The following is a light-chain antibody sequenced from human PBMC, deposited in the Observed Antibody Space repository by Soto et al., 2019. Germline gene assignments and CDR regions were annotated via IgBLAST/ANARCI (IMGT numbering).Light chain of an antibody. CDR1: QSLTSSY. Sequence: ELVLTQSPGTLSLSPGERATLSCRASQSLTSSYLAWYQQKPGQAPRLLIYGASSRATGIPDRFSGSGSGTDFTLSISTLEPEDFAVYYCQQDESSPPSYTFGQGTKLEIK. J-gene: IGKJ2*01. V-gene: IGKV3-20*01. CDR2: GAS. CDR3: QQDESSPPSYT.